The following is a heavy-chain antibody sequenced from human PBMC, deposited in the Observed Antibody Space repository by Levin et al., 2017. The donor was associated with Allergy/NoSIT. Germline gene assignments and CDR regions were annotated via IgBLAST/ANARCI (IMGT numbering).Heavy chain of an antibody. CDR2: IKQDGSEE. Sequence: EASVKVSCEASGFSLSRYWMAWVRQAPGKGLEWVAGIKQDGSEEYYVDSVKGRFTISRDNTKNSLYLQMNSLGVEDTAVYYCARDVDFNLWGRGTLVTVSS. V-gene: IGHV3-7*04. CDR1: GFSLSRYW. CDR3: ARDVDFNL. J-gene: IGHJ2*01.